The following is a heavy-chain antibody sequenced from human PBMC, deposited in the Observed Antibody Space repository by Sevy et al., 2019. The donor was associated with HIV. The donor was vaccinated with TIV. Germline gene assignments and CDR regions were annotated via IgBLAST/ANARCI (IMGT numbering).Heavy chain of an antibody. CDR3: AREAGGYDDDYGMDV. CDR1: GDTIVSSGHY. Sequence: SETLSLTCTISGDTIVSSGHYWGWIRQTPGKGLEWIGSVYYNGHTYYNPSLKSRLTISIDTSKNQFSLNLNSVTAADTGIYFCAREAGGYDDDYGMDVWGQGTTVTVSS. J-gene: IGHJ6*02. CDR2: VYYNGHT. V-gene: IGHV4-39*01. D-gene: IGHD6-13*01.